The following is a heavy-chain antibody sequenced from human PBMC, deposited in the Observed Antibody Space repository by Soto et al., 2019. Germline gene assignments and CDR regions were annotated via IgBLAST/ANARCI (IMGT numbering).Heavy chain of an antibody. CDR2: IYSSGTT. V-gene: IGHV4-59*08. D-gene: IGHD1-1*01. CDR3: ARLRNHYFMDA. Sequence: QVQLQESGPGLVRPSETLSLTCSVSDGSISGLYWTWVRQAPGKGREWIGWIYSSGTTNYNPSLRSRVAFSVDTSKNQFSLKLTSVTAADTAIYSCARLRNHYFMDAWGKGTTVAVSS. CDR1: DGSISGLY. J-gene: IGHJ6*03.